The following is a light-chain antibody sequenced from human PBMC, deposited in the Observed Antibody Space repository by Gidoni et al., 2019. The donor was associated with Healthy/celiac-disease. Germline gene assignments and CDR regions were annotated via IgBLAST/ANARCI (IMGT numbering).Light chain of an antibody. CDR3: GTCDSSLSALVV. CDR2: DNN. CDR1: SSNMGNNY. Sequence: QSVLTQPPSVSAAPGQKVTISCPGSSSNMGNNYVSWYQQLPGTAPKLLIYDNNKRPSGIPDRFSGSKSGTSATLGITGLQTGDEADYYCGTCDSSLSALVVFGGGTKLTVL. V-gene: IGLV1-51*01. J-gene: IGLJ2*01.